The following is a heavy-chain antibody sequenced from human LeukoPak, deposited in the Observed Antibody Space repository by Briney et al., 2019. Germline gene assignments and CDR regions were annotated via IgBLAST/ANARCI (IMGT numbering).Heavy chain of an antibody. CDR2: INSDGSGT. CDR3: ARDLMVGSPFDS. Sequence: GGSLRLSCAASTFTFSDYWMHWVRQAPGKGLVWVSRINSDGSGTRYADSMKGRFTISRDNAKNTLYLQMNSLTAEDTAVYYCARDLMVGSPFDSWGQGTLVAVSS. J-gene: IGHJ4*02. V-gene: IGHV3-74*01. CDR1: TFTFSDYW. D-gene: IGHD2-8*01.